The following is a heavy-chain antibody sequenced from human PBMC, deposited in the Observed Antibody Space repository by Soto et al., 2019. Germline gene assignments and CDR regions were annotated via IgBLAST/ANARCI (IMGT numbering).Heavy chain of an antibody. J-gene: IGHJ4*02. Sequence: PSETLSLTCAVSGGSISSGAYSCYWIRQPPGKGLEWIGYIYHSGSTYYNPSLKSRVTISVDRSKNQFSLKLSSVTAADTAVYYCARGVTTVTTFDYWGQGTLVTVSS. CDR3: ARGVTTVTTFDY. V-gene: IGHV4-30-2*01. CDR1: GGSISSGAYS. CDR2: IYHSGST. D-gene: IGHD4-17*01.